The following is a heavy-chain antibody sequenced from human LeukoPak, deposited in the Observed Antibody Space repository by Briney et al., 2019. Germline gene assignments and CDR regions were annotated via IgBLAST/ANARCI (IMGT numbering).Heavy chain of an antibody. Sequence: GGSLRLSCVASGFTVSSYYMSWVRQAPGKGLEWVSVLHSSGDTYYADSVKGRFTISRDNSKNTLYLQMNSLRAEDTAVYYCARGKVYYYYDYWGQGTLVTVPT. CDR1: GFTVSSYY. CDR3: ARGKVYYYYDY. V-gene: IGHV3-53*01. CDR2: LHSSGDT. D-gene: IGHD5/OR15-5a*01. J-gene: IGHJ4*02.